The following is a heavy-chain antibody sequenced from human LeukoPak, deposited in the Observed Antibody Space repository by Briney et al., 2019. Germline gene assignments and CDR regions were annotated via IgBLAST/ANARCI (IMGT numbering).Heavy chain of an antibody. D-gene: IGHD6-19*01. CDR3: AREWGGYSSGWYRPSYYYGMDV. Sequence: SVKVSCKASGYTFTSYYMHWVRQAPGQGLEWMGGIIPIFGTANYAQKFQGRVTITADESTSTAYMELSSLRSEDTAVYYCAREWGGYSSGWYRPSYYYGMDVWGQGTTVTVSS. CDR1: GYTFTSYY. V-gene: IGHV1-69*13. J-gene: IGHJ6*02. CDR2: IIPIFGTA.